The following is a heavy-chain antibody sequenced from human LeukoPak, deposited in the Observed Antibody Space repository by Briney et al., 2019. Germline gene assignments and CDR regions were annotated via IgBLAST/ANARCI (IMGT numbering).Heavy chain of an antibody. J-gene: IGHJ5*02. CDR1: GFTFSSYG. D-gene: IGHD3-10*01. V-gene: IGHV3-30*02. CDR2: IRYDGSNK. CDR3: ARHEDVLLWFGEFLAWFDP. Sequence: GGSLRLSCAASGFTFSSYGMHWVRQAPGKGLEWVAFIRYDGSNKYYADSVKGRFTISRDNSKNTLYLQMNSLRAEDTAVYYCARHEDVLLWFGEFLAWFDPWGQGTLVTVSS.